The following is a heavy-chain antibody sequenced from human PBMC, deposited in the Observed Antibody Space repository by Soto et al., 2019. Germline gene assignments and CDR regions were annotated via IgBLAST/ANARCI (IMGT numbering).Heavy chain of an antibody. CDR2: IKSKTDGGTT. CDR1: GFTFSNAW. V-gene: IGHV3-15*07. Sequence: PGGSLRLSCAASGFTFSNAWMNWVRQAPGKGLEWVGRIKSKTDGGTTDYAAPVKGRFTISRDDSKNTLYLQMNSLKTEDTAVYYCTTLTFLVGREYYYYGMDVWGQGTTVTVS. D-gene: IGHD1-26*01. CDR3: TTLTFLVGREYYYYGMDV. J-gene: IGHJ6*02.